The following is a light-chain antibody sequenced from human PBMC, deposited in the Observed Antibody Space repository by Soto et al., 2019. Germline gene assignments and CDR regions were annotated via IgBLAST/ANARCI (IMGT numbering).Light chain of an antibody. CDR2: EVN. J-gene: IGLJ1*01. CDR3: SSYTSSSTLDV. V-gene: IGLV2-14*01. Sequence: QSALTQPASVSGSPGQSITISCTGTSSDVGYYNYVSWYQQHPGKAPKLMIYEVNNRPSGVSNRFSGSKSGNTASLTISGLQAADEADYYCSSYTSSSTLDVFGTGTKLTVL. CDR1: SSDVGYYNY.